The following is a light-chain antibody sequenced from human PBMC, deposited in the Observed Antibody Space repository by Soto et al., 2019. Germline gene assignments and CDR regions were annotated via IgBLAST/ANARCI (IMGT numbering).Light chain of an antibody. Sequence: IGMTQSPATLSVSPGERVTLSCRASQSLTRNLAWYQHKPGQSPRLLIYGASARATGIPDRFSGGGSGTDFTLTISRLEPEDFAVYYCQQFSSYLLTFGGGAKVDIK. CDR3: QQFSSYLLT. V-gene: IGKV3-15*01. J-gene: IGKJ4*01. CDR1: QSLTRN. CDR2: GAS.